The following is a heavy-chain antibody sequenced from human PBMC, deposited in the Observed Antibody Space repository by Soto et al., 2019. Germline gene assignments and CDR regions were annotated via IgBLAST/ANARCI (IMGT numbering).Heavy chain of an antibody. CDR3: ARSTVTEDAFDI. J-gene: IGHJ3*02. Sequence: EVQLVESGGGLVQPGGSLRLSCAASGFTVSSNYMSWVRQAPGKGLEWVSVIYSGGSTYYADSVKGRFTISRDNSKNTLYLQMNSLRAEDTAVYYCARSTVTEDAFDIWSQGTMVTVSS. V-gene: IGHV3-66*01. CDR2: IYSGGST. CDR1: GFTVSSNY. D-gene: IGHD4-17*01.